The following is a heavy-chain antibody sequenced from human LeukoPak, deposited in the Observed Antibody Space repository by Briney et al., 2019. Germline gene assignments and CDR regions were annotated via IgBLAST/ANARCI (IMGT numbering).Heavy chain of an antibody. CDR1: GFTFRSYA. CDR3: ARLRSAAFDI. V-gene: IGHV3-30-3*01. Sequence: GGSLRLSCAASGFTFRSYAMHWVRQAPGKGLEWVAVISYDGSNKYYADSVKGRFTISRDNSKNTLYLQMNSLRAEDTAVYYCARLRSAAFDIWGQGTMVTVSS. CDR2: ISYDGSNK. D-gene: IGHD4-17*01. J-gene: IGHJ3*02.